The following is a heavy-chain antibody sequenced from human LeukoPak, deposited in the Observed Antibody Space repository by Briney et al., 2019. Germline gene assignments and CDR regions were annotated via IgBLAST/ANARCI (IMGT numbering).Heavy chain of an antibody. D-gene: IGHD3-3*01. CDR2: IYSGGST. V-gene: IGHV3-53*01. CDR3: ARGTYYDFWSGYYHDAFDI. CDR1: GFTFSSNY. J-gene: IGHJ3*02. Sequence: GGSLRLSFAASGFTFSSNYMSWVRQAPGKGLEWVSVIYSGGSTYYADSVKGRFTISRDNSKNTLYLQMNSLRAEDTAVYYCARGTYYDFWSGYYHDAFDIWGQGTMVTVSS.